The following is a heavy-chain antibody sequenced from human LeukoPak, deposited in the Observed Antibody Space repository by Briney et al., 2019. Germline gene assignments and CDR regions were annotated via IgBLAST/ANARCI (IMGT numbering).Heavy chain of an antibody. CDR2: SSSSGGST. Sequence: GGTLRLSCAASGFTFSNYGMLGVPQAPGKALEWVSGSSSSGGSTYYADPVKGRFTISRDNSKNTLFLKMNSLRAEDRAVYYCAKDSLRTVPKASFDYWGQGILVNVSS. CDR1: GFTFSNYG. CDR3: AKDSLRTVPKASFDY. J-gene: IGHJ4*02. D-gene: IGHD2-2*01. V-gene: IGHV3-23*01.